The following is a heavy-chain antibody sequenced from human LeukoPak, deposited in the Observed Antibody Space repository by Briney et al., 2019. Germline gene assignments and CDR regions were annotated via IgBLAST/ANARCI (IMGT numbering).Heavy chain of an antibody. Sequence: GSLRLSCAASGFTFSSYEMNWVRQAPGKGLEWVSYISSSGSTIYYADSVKGRFTISRDNAKNSLYLQMNSLRAEDTAVYYCARGESYYYDSSGYTPFDYWGQGTLVTVSS. D-gene: IGHD3-22*01. CDR3: ARGESYYYDSSGYTPFDY. V-gene: IGHV3-48*03. CDR1: GFTFSSYE. CDR2: ISSSGSTI. J-gene: IGHJ4*02.